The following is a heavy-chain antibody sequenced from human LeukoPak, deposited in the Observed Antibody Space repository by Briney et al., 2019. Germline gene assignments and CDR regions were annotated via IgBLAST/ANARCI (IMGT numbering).Heavy chain of an antibody. Sequence: GRSLRLSCAASGFTFSSYAMHWVRQAPGEGREWVAVISYDGSNKYYADSVKGRFTISRDNSKNTLYLQMNSLRAEDTAVYYCARDRAAAGFDAFDIWGQGTMVTVSS. CDR3: ARDRAAAGFDAFDI. CDR2: ISYDGSNK. J-gene: IGHJ3*02. D-gene: IGHD6-13*01. V-gene: IGHV3-30*04. CDR1: GFTFSSYA.